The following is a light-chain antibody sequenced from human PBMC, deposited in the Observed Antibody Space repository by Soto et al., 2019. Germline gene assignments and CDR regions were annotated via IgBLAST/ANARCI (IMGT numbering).Light chain of an antibody. Sequence: EIVLTQSPGTLSLSPGERATLSCRASQSFTSTSLAWYQQKPGQAPGLLISGASRRAAGIPDRFSGSGSGTDFTLTISRLESEDLAVYYCQQYDSSPRTFGQGTRVEIK. CDR2: GAS. J-gene: IGKJ1*01. CDR1: QSFTSTS. V-gene: IGKV3-20*01. CDR3: QQYDSSPRT.